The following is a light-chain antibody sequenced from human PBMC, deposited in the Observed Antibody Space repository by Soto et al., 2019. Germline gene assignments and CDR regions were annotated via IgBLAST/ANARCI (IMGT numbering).Light chain of an antibody. CDR2: EVT. J-gene: IGLJ1*01. CDR3: CSYAGNSEV. Sequence: QSALTQPASVSGSPGQSITIPCTGTSGDVGGYNLVSWYQQHPGKAPKLMIYEVTERPSGVSNRFSGSKSGNTASLTISGLQPDDEADYYCCSYAGNSEVFGTWTKVTVL. CDR1: SGDVGGYNL. V-gene: IGLV2-23*02.